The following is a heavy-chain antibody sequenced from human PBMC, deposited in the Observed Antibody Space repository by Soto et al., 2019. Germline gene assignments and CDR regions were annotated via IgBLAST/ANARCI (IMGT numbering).Heavy chain of an antibody. CDR3: AREPLAHSYFDF. CDR1: GDSVSSHY. CDR2: LYNDERT. J-gene: IGHJ4*02. Sequence: SSETLFLTCTVSGDSVSSHYWSWIRQPAGKGLEWLGRLYNDERTNYNPSLKSRVTMSMDTSKNQFSLKLTSVTAADSAVYFCAREPLAHSYFDFWGQGILVTVSS. V-gene: IGHV4-4*07.